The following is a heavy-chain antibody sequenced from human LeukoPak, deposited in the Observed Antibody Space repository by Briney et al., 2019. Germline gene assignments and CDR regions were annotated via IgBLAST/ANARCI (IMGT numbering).Heavy chain of an antibody. CDR3: AKYFASGSYYKLPH. CDR2: IWYDGSNK. V-gene: IGHV3-33*06. CDR1: GFTFSSYG. Sequence: GGSLRLSCAASGFTFSSYGMHWVRQAPGKGLEWVAVIWYDGSNKYYADSVKGRVTISRDNSKNTLYLQMNSLRAEDTAVYYCAKYFASGSYYKLPHWGQGTLVTVSS. D-gene: IGHD3-10*01. J-gene: IGHJ1*01.